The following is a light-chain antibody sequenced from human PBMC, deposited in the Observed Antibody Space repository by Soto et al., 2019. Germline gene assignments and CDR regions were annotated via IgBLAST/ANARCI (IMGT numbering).Light chain of an antibody. Sequence: EIVLTQSPGTLSLSPGERAILSCRAGQSVSSSYLAWYQQKPGQAPRHLIYGASIRATGIPDRFSGSGSGTDFTLTISRLEPEDFAVYYCHQYDSSPITFGPGTKVDI. CDR1: QSVSSSY. CDR3: HQYDSSPIT. CDR2: GAS. J-gene: IGKJ3*01. V-gene: IGKV3-20*01.